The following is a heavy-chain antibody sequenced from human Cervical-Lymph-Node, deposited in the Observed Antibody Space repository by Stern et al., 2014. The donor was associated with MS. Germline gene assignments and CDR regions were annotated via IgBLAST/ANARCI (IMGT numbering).Heavy chain of an antibody. V-gene: IGHV3-48*02. J-gene: IGHJ4*02. CDR2: ISSRSRTI. CDR3: ARSGPYYDVLTGYLLRY. CDR1: GFSFSTYG. D-gene: IGHD3-9*01. Sequence: EVQLVESGGGLVQPGESLRLSCAASGFSFSTYGMNWVRQAPGKGLEWLSYISSRSRTIYYADSVKGRFTISRDNANNSLYLQLNSLRDEDTAVYYCARSGPYYDVLTGYLLRYWGQGTLVTVSS.